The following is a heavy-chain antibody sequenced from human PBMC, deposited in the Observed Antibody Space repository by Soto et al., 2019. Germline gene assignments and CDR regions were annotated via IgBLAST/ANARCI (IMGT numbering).Heavy chain of an antibody. CDR3: ASGYYYDSSGYYSIY. V-gene: IGHV4-38-2*01. CDR2: IYHSGST. CDR1: GYFISSGYY. Sequence: PSETLSLTCAVSGYFISSGYYWGWIRQPPGKGLEWIGSIYHSGSTYYNPSLKSRVTISVDTSKNQFSLKLSSVTAADTAVYYCASGYYYDSSGYYSIYWGQGTLVTVSS. D-gene: IGHD3-22*01. J-gene: IGHJ4*02.